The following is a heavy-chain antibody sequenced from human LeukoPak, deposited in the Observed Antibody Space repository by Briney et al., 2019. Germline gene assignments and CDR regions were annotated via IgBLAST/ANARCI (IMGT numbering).Heavy chain of an antibody. CDR3: AREEWELAYYYYGMDV. CDR2: INPNSGGT. D-gene: IGHD1-26*01. CDR1: GYTFTGYY. V-gene: IGHV1-2*02. Sequence: ASVKVSCKASGYTFTGYYMHWVRQAPGQGLEWMGWINPNSGGTNYAQKFQGRVTMTRDTSIGTAYMELSRLRSDDTAVYYCAREEWELAYYYYGMDVWGQGPRSPSP. J-gene: IGHJ6*02.